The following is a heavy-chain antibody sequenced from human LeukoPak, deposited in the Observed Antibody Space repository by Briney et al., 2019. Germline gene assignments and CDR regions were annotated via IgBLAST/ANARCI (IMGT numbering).Heavy chain of an antibody. V-gene: IGHV4-39*01. D-gene: IGHD4-17*01. CDR1: GGSISSSSYY. Sequence: SETLSLTCTVSGGSISSSSYYWGWIRQPPGKGLEWIGSIYYSGSTYYNPSLKSRVTISVDTSKKQFSLKLSSVTAADTAVYYCARRPSEIRDYVLSPRWFDPWGQGTLVTVSS. CDR2: IYYSGST. CDR3: ARRPSEIRDYVLSPRWFDP. J-gene: IGHJ5*02.